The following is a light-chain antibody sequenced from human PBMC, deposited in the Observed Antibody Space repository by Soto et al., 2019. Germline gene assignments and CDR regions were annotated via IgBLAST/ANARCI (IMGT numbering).Light chain of an antibody. CDR1: QSVSSSY. CDR2: GAS. V-gene: IGKV3-20*01. J-gene: IGKJ3*01. Sequence: EMVLTQSPGTLSLSPGERATVSCRARQSVSSSYLAWYQQKPGQAPRLLIYGASSRATGIPDRFSGSGSGTDFTVTFSRLESEDFAVYYCLHYGGSPPFTFGPGTKVDIK. CDR3: LHYGGSPPFT.